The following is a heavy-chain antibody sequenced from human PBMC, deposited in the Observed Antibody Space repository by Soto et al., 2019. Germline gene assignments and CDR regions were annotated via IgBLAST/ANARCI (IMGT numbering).Heavy chain of an antibody. CDR1: GFTFDDYT. Sequence: GGSLRLSCAASGFTFDDYTMHWVRQAPGKGLEWVSTISWDGGKTYYADSVRGRFTISRDNCKNTLYLQMNSLRAEDTAMYYCARVAAAGNFDYWGQGTLVTVSS. CDR3: ARVAAAGNFDY. CDR2: ISWDGGKT. V-gene: IGHV3-43*01. D-gene: IGHD6-13*01. J-gene: IGHJ4*02.